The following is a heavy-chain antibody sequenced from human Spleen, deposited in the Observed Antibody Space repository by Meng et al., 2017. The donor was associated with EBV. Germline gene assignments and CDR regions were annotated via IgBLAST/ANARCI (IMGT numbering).Heavy chain of an antibody. D-gene: IGHD3-10*01. Sequence: QGQLPQWGAGLLKPSETLSLTCAVYGGSFSGYYWSWIRQPPGKGLEWIGEINHSGSTNYNPSLKSRVTISVDTSKNQFSLKLSSVTAADTAVYYCARIMRFGARSFDYWGQGTLVTASS. CDR1: GGSFSGYY. V-gene: IGHV4-34*01. CDR3: ARIMRFGARSFDY. J-gene: IGHJ4*02. CDR2: INHSGST.